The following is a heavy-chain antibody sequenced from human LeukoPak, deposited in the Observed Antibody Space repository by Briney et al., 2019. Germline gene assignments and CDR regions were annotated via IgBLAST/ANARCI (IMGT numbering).Heavy chain of an antibody. CDR2: IWYDGSNK. CDR3: ARVSLSAYYYYGMDV. CDR1: GFTFSSYG. Sequence: GGSLRLSCAASGFTFSSYGMHWVSQAPGKGLEWVAVIWYDGSNKYYADSVKGRFTISRDNSKNTLYLQMNSLRAKDTAVYYCARVSLSAYYYYGMDVWGQGTTVTVSS. V-gene: IGHV3-33*01. D-gene: IGHD6-25*01. J-gene: IGHJ6*02.